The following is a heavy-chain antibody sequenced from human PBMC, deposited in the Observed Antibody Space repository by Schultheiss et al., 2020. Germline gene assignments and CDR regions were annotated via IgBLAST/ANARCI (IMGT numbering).Heavy chain of an antibody. J-gene: IGHJ6*02. CDR1: GFTFSDYY. V-gene: IGHV3-11*01. CDR2: ISSSGSTI. Sequence: GGSLRLSCAASGFTFSDYYMSWIRQAPGKGLEWVSYISSSGSTIYYADSVKGRFTISRDNAKNSLYLQMNSLRAEDTAVYYCARDTGGIFGVVSPYYYGMDVWGRGTTVTVSS. D-gene: IGHD3-3*01. CDR3: ARDTGGIFGVVSPYYYGMDV.